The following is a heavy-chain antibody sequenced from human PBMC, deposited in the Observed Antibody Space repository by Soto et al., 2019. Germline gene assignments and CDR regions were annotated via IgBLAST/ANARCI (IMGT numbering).Heavy chain of an antibody. V-gene: IGHV3-30*03. CDR1: GFTFGSHG. CDR2: ISYDGGNK. D-gene: IGHD6-19*01. Sequence: QVKLVESGGGVVQPGRSLSLSCVASGFTFGSHGMHWVRQAPGKGLEWVAVISYDGGNKFYTDSLKGRVSISRDNSKNTLYLQMTSLGTEDTAVYYCARDLEPRAAPGWYYGLAVLGQGTPVTVS. CDR3: ARDLEPRAAPGWYYGLAV. J-gene: IGHJ6*02.